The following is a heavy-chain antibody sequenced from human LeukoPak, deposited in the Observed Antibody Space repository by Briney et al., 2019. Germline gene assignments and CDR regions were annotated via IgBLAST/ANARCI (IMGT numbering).Heavy chain of an antibody. CDR1: GYTFTIYD. V-gene: IGHV1-8*01. Sequence: ASVKVSCKASGYTFTIYDINWVRQATGQGLEWLGWMNPKTGQTGYARKFQGRVTMTRDTSISTAYMELSRLRSDDTAVYYCARGQLVPNYWGQGTLVTVSS. J-gene: IGHJ4*02. CDR2: MNPKTGQT. D-gene: IGHD6-6*01. CDR3: ARGQLVPNY.